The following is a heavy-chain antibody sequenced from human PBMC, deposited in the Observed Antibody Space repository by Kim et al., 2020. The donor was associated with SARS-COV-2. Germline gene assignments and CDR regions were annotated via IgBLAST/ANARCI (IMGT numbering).Heavy chain of an antibody. V-gene: IGHV3-53*04. CDR1: GFTVSSNY. D-gene: IGHD3-3*01. CDR3: ARAQHYDFWSGYYPV. Sequence: GGSLRLSCAASGFTVSSNYMSWVRQAPGKGLEWVSVIYSGGSTYYADSVKGRFTISRHNSKNTLYLQMNSLRAEDTAVYYCARAQHYDFWSGYYPVWGKGTTVTVSS. CDR2: IYSGGST. J-gene: IGHJ6*04.